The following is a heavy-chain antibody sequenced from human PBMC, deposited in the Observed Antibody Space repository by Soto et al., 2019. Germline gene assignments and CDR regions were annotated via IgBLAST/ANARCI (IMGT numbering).Heavy chain of an antibody. V-gene: IGHV1-69*06. CDR2: IIPIFGTS. CDR1: GDTFRSYG. J-gene: IGHJ6*02. CDR3: TRDPGSATAMRRYKYGMDV. D-gene: IGHD2-2*01. Sequence: QVQLLQSGAEAKKPGSSVTVSCKVSGDTFRSYGISWVRQAPGRGLEWMGGIIPIFGTSHYAQKFQGRVTMTADKSTNTAYMELNSLRFEDTAVYYCTRDPGSATAMRRYKYGMDVWGQGTTITVSS.